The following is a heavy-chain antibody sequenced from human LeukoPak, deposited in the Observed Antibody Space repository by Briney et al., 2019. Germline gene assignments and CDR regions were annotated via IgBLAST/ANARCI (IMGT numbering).Heavy chain of an antibody. V-gene: IGHV3-21*01. CDR1: GFTFSSYS. J-gene: IGHJ5*02. Sequence: GGSLRLSCAASGFTFSSYSMNWVRQAPGKGLEWVSSISSSSSYIYYADSVKGRFTISRDNAKNSLYLQMNSLRAVDTAVYYCARGGQAGTGDLWGQGTLVTVSS. D-gene: IGHD3-10*01. CDR3: ARGGQAGTGDL. CDR2: ISSSSSYI.